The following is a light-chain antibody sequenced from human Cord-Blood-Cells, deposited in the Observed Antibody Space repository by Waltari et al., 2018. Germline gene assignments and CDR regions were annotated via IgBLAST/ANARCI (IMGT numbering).Light chain of an antibody. Sequence: QSALTQPASVSGSPGQSITTSCTGTRRDVGSYNLVSWYQQHPGKAPKLVIYEVSKRPSGVSNRFSGSKSGNTASLTIAGLQAEDEADYYCCSYAGSSTPYVFGTGTKVTVL. CDR2: EVS. CDR3: CSYAGSSTPYV. V-gene: IGLV2-23*02. J-gene: IGLJ1*01. CDR1: RRDVGSYNL.